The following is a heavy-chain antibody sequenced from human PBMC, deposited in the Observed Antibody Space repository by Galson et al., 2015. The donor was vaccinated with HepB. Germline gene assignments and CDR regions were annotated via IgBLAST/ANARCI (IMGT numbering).Heavy chain of an antibody. Sequence: SETLSLTCAVYGGSFSGYYWSWIRQPPGKGLEWIGEINHSGSTNYNPSLKSRVTISVDTSKNQFSLKLSSMTAADTAVYYCARGGGYYYGSGSYLIPPPKKKYYFDYWGQGTLVTVSS. D-gene: IGHD3-10*01. CDR2: INHSGST. CDR1: GGSFSGYY. CDR3: ARGGGYYYGSGSYLIPPPKKKYYFDY. V-gene: IGHV4-34*01. J-gene: IGHJ4*02.